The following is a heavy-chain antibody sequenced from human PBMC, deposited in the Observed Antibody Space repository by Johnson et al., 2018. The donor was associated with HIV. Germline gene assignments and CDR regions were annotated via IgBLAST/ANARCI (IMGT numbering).Heavy chain of an antibody. CDR2: IRSKAYGGTT. J-gene: IGHJ3*02. CDR1: GFSFGDYA. D-gene: IGHD1-26*01. V-gene: IGHV3-49*04. CDR3: TAHYRNAFDI. Sequence: VQLVESGGGLVQPGRSLRLSCIGSGFSFGDYAMSWVRQAPGKGLEWVGFIRSKAYGGTTEYAASVKGRFTISRDDSKSIAYLQMKSLKTEDTALYYCTAHYRNAFDIWGQGTMVTVSS.